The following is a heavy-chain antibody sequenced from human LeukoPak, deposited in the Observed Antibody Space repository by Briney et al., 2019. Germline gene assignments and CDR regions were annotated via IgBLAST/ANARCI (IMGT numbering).Heavy chain of an antibody. CDR1: GYTFTCYY. D-gene: IGHD2-2*01. CDR3: ARSSGRYCSSTSCARTFDY. J-gene: IGHJ4*02. CDR2: ISAYNGNT. Sequence: ASVKVSCKASGYTFTCYYMHWVRQAPGQGLEWMGWISAYNGNTNYAQKLQGRVTMTTDTSTSTAYMELRSLRSDDTAVYYCARSSGRYCSSTSCARTFDYWGQGTLVTVSS. V-gene: IGHV1-18*04.